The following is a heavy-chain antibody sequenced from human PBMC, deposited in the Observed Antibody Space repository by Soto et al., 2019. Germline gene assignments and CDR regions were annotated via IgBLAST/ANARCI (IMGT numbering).Heavy chain of an antibody. CDR3: ATEHDYGGNLGGMDV. CDR2: IYYSGST. Sequence: SETLSLTCTVSGASISSGGYYWTWIRQHPGKGLEWIGYIYYSGSTYYNPSLKSRVTISVDTSKNQFSLKLSSVTAADTALYYCATEHDYGGNLGGMDVWGQGTTVTVSS. J-gene: IGHJ6*02. V-gene: IGHV4-31*03. D-gene: IGHD4-17*01. CDR1: GASISSGGYY.